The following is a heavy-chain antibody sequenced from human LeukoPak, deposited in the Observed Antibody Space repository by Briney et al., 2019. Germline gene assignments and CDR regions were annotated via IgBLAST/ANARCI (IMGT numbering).Heavy chain of an antibody. D-gene: IGHD3-3*01. CDR2: ISSSSSTI. CDR1: GFTFSSYS. CDR3: ARPPTYYDFWSGYYAFHYYYYMDV. V-gene: IGHV3-48*02. Sequence: GGSLRLSCAASGFTFSSYSMNWVRQAPGKGLEWVSYISSSSSTICYADSVKGRFTISRDNAKNSLYLQMNSLRDEDTAVYYCARPPTYYDFWSGYYAFHYYYYMDVWGKGTTVTVSS. J-gene: IGHJ6*03.